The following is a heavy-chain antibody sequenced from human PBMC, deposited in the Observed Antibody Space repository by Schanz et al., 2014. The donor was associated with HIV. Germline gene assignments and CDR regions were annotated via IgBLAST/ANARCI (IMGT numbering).Heavy chain of an antibody. V-gene: IGHV1-69*01. J-gene: IGHJ5*02. CDR1: GGTFNTFL. CDR2: IIPILGTT. D-gene: IGHD2-15*01. Sequence: QVQLVQSGPEVKKPGASVKVSCRASGGTFNTFLITWVRQAPGHGPEWMGGIIPILGTTNYAQSLRGRVTITADGSTTTAYMELTSLRYEDTAVYYCARGANCSGGSCPPRWFDPWGQGTLVTVSS. CDR3: ARGANCSGGSCPPRWFDP.